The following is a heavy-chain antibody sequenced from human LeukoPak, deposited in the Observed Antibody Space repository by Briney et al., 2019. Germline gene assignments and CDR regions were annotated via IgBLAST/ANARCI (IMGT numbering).Heavy chain of an antibody. CDR2: INHSGST. CDR3: ARGDGRQQLVLVY. D-gene: IGHD6-13*01. J-gene: IGHJ4*02. CDR1: GGSFSGYY. Sequence: SETLSLTCAVYGGSFSGYYWSWIRQSPGKGLEWIGEINHSGSTNYSPSLKSRVTISVDTSKNQFSLKLRSVTAAATAVYSCARGDGRQQLVLVYWGQGTLVTVSS. V-gene: IGHV4-34*01.